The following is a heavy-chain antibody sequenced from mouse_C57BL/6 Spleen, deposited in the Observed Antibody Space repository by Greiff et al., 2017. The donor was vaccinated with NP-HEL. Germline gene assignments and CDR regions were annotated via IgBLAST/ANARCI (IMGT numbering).Heavy chain of an antibody. CDR2: IDPSDSET. CDR3: ARRRDYYGSSSYAMDY. Sequence: QVQLQQPGAELVRPGSSVKLSCKASGYTFTSYWMHWVKQRPIQGLEWIGNIDPSDSETHYNQKFKDKATLTVDKSSSTAYMQLSSLTSEDSAVYYCARRRDYYGSSSYAMDYWGQGTSVTVSS. V-gene: IGHV1-52*01. D-gene: IGHD1-1*01. J-gene: IGHJ4*01. CDR1: GYTFTSYW.